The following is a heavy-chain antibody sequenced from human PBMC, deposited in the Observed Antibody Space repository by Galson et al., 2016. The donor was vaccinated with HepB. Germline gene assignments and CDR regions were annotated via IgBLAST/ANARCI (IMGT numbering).Heavy chain of an antibody. J-gene: IGHJ4*02. CDR3: VRDGDQWNFDH. D-gene: IGHD7-27*01. V-gene: IGHV3-74*01. CDR2: IKGDGSYT. Sequence: SLRLSCAASGLTFSRYWMHWVRQAPGMGLVWVSRIKGDGSYTNYADSVKGRFTISRDNAKNTLYLQMNNLRGEDTAVYYCVRDGDQWNFDHWGQGTLVTVSS. CDR1: GLTFSRYW.